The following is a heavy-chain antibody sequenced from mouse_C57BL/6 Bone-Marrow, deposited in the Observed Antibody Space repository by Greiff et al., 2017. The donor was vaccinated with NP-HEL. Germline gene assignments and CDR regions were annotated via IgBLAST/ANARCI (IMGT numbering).Heavy chain of an antibody. J-gene: IGHJ2*01. Sequence: EVQLQQSGPVLVKPGASVKMSCKASGYTFTDYYMNWVKQSHGKSLEWIGVINPYNGGTSYNQQFKGKATLTVDQSSSTAYMELNSLTSEDSAVYYCAREGLTNYFDYWGQGTTLTVSS. CDR2: INPYNGGT. D-gene: IGHD1-1*01. CDR3: AREGLTNYFDY. CDR1: GYTFTDYY. V-gene: IGHV1-19*01.